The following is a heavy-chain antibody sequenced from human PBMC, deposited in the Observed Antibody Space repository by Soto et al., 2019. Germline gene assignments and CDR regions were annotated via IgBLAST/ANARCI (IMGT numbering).Heavy chain of an antibody. V-gene: IGHV4-31*03. CDR1: GGSISSGGYY. J-gene: IGHJ4*02. CDR2: IYYSGST. Sequence: TLSLTCTVSGGSISSGGYYWSWIRQHPGKGLEWIGYIYYSGSTYYNPSLKSRVTISVDTSKNQFSLKLSSVTAADTAVYYCAAITIFGVVPAPFDYWGQGTLVTVSS. CDR3: AAITIFGVVPAPFDY. D-gene: IGHD3-3*01.